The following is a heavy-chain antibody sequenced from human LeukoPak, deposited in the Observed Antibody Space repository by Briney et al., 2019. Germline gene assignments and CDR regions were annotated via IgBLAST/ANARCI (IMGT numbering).Heavy chain of an antibody. D-gene: IGHD6-13*01. CDR1: GFTFSSYA. V-gene: IGHV3-23*01. CDR2: ISGSGGST. J-gene: IGHJ4*02. Sequence: GGSLRLSCAASGFTFSSYAMSWVRQAPGKGLEWVSAISGSGGSTYYADSVKGRFTISRDNSKNTLYLQMNSLRAEDTAVYYYARCRSWYLVDYWGQGTLVTVSS. CDR3: ARCRSWYLVDY.